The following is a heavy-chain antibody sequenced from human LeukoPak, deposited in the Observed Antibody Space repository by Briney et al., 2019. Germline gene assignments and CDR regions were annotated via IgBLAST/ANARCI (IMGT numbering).Heavy chain of an antibody. CDR1: GFAFRRYG. D-gene: IGHD3-10*01. CDR3: APRGVEAA. Sequence: PGGSLRLSCVASGFAFRRYGMTWVRQAPGKGLEWVSAISDSGGDYTYYADSVKGRFTISRDNSKNTLYLQMNSLRVEDTAIYYCAPRGVEAAWGQGALVTVSS. CDR2: ISDSGGDYT. V-gene: IGHV3-23*01. J-gene: IGHJ5*02.